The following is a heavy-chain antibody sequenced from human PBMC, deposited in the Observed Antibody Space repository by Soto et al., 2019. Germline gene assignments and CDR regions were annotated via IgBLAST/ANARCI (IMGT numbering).Heavy chain of an antibody. CDR1: GGTFSSYA. Sequence: SVKVSCKASGGTFSSYAISLVREAPGQGLEWMGGIIPTFGTANYAQKFQGRVTITADKSTSTAYMELSSLRSEDTAVYYCARGDIVASDWFDPWGQGTMFTVSS. V-gene: IGHV1-69*06. J-gene: IGHJ5*02. D-gene: IGHD2-15*01. CDR3: ARGDIVASDWFDP. CDR2: IIPTFGTA.